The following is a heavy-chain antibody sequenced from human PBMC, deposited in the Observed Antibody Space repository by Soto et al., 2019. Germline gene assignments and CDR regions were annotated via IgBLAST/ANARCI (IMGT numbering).Heavy chain of an antibody. Sequence: SETLSLTCTVSGGSISSGDYYWSWIRQPPGKGLEWIGYIYYSGSTYYNPSLKSRVTISVDTSKNQFSLKLSSVTAADTAVYYCARASPLFGMDVWGQGTTVTVSS. J-gene: IGHJ6*02. D-gene: IGHD3-10*01. CDR1: GGSISSGDYY. CDR3: ARASPLFGMDV. V-gene: IGHV4-30-4*01. CDR2: IYYSGST.